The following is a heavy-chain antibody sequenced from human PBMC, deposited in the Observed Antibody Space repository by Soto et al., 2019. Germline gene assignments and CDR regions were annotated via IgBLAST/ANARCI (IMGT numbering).Heavy chain of an antibody. CDR1: GYTFSKYW. Sequence: GESLKISCKGSGYTFSKYWIGWVRQTPGKGLEWMGMIYPGDSDARYSPSFEGQVTFSVDKSINTAYLQWNSLKASXXXMXXCARQGGEYNTMSDYWGQXXXXTVSX. V-gene: IGHV5-51*01. CDR2: IYPGDSDA. J-gene: IGHJ4*02. D-gene: IGHD3-10*01. CDR3: ARQGGEYNTMSDY.